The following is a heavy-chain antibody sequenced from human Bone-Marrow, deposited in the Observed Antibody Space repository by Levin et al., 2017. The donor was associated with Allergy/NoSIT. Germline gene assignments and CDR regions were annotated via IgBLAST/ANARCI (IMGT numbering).Heavy chain of an antibody. CDR3: AREYSSSSGRSFDY. CDR2: ISTEGSSS. J-gene: IGHJ4*02. V-gene: IGHV3-74*01. Sequence: GGSLRLSCAASGFTFSNYWMHWVRQAPGKGLVWVSRISTEGSSSTDADSVKGRFTISRDNAKNTLFLQMNSLRAEDTAVYYCAREYSSSSGRSFDYWGQGTLVTVSS. CDR1: GFTFSNYW. D-gene: IGHD6-6*01.